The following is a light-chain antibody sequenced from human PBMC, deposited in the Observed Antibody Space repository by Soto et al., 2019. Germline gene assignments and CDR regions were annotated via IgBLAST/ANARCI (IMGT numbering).Light chain of an antibody. CDR2: GAS. V-gene: IGKV3-15*01. CDR1: QSVGTF. Sequence: EIVLTQSPATLSLSPGDRATLSCRASQSVGTFFAWYQQKPGQAPRLLIYGASTRATGIPARFSGSGSGTEFTLTISSLQSEDFAVYYCQQYNNWPPWTFGQGTKVDIK. J-gene: IGKJ1*01. CDR3: QQYNNWPPWT.